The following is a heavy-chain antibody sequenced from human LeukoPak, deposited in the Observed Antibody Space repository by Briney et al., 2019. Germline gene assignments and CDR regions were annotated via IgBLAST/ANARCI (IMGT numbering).Heavy chain of an antibody. D-gene: IGHD1-26*01. J-gene: IGHJ4*02. CDR3: ASGSYYFDY. V-gene: IGHV4-59*08. CDR1: GGSIRSYY. Sequence: PSETLSLTCTVSGGSIRSYYWGWIRQPPGKGLEWIGYIYYSGSTKYNPSLKSRATISVDTSKNQFSLKLNSVTAADTAVYYCASGSYYFDYWGQGTLVTVSS. CDR2: IYYSGST.